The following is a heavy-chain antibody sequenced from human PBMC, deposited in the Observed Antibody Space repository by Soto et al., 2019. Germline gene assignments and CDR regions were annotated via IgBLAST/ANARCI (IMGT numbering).Heavy chain of an antibody. Sequence: LRLSCGASGSTFSTYSINWVRQAPGKGPEWISYISSGGGTTYYADSVKGRFIISRDNAKNSLYLQMNSLRADDTAVYYCAYMYADYWGQGILVTVSS. CDR3: AYMYADY. CDR2: ISSGGGTT. D-gene: IGHD2-8*01. V-gene: IGHV3-48*01. J-gene: IGHJ4*02. CDR1: GSTFSTYS.